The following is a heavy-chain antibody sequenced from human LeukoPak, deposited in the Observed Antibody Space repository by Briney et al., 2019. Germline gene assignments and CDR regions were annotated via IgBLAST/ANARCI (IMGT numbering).Heavy chain of an antibody. CDR2: INPNSGGT. J-gene: IGHJ5*02. Sequence: ASVKVSCKASGDTFTGYYMHWVRQAPGQGLEWMGWINPNSGGTNYAQKFQGRVTMTRDMSISTAYMELSRLRSDDTAVYYCTRDGRRALAGINWFDPWGQGTLVTVSS. CDR1: GDTFTGYY. D-gene: IGHD6-19*01. V-gene: IGHV1-2*02. CDR3: TRDGRRALAGINWFDP.